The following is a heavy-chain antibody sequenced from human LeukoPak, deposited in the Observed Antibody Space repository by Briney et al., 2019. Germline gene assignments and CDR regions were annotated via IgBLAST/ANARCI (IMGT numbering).Heavy chain of an antibody. D-gene: IGHD2-2*01. J-gene: IGHJ3*02. V-gene: IGHV4-4*09. CDR1: GDSISNYY. CDR3: AGSPCCSSVNCYRFYNGNDGCDM. Sequence: PSETLSLTGTVSGDSISNYYWSWIRQPPGKGLEWIGYIYTSGSTSYNPSLKSRLTISVDTSKNQFSLKLSSVTAADTAVYYCAGSPCCSSVNCYRFYNGNDGCDMWGEGTKVSVSS. CDR2: IYTSGST.